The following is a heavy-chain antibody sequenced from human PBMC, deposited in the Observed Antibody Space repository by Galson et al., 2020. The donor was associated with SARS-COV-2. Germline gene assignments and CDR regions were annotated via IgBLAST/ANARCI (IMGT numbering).Heavy chain of an antibody. CDR2: IYSGGST. Sequence: GGSLRLSCAASGFTVSSNYMSWVRQAPGKGLEWVSVIYSGGSTYYADSVKGRFTISRDNSKNTLYLQMNSLRAEDTAVYYCARVDYGDPDAFDIWGQGTMVTVSS. J-gene: IGHJ3*02. D-gene: IGHD4-17*01. CDR1: GFTVSSNY. CDR3: ARVDYGDPDAFDI. V-gene: IGHV3-53*01.